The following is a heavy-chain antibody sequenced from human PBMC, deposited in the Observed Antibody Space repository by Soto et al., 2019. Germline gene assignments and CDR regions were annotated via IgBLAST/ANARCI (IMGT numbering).Heavy chain of an antibody. CDR2: IRSKANTYAK. D-gene: IGHD2-2*01. Sequence: EVQLVESGGGLVQPGGSLKLSCAASGFTFSDSAMYWVRQASGKGLEWVGRIRSKANTYAKAYAAWVKVRFTISRDDSKLKAYLQINSLKTEDSAVYYCTRCTSCDASWGQGTLVTVSS. CDR1: GFTFSDSA. V-gene: IGHV3-73*02. CDR3: TRCTSCDAS. J-gene: IGHJ5*02.